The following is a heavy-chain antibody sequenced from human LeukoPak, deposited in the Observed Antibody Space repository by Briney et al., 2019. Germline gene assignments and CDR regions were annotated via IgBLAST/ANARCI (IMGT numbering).Heavy chain of an antibody. CDR1: GGSIRSYY. J-gene: IGHJ6*02. Sequence: PSETLSLTCTVSGGSIRSYYWSWIRQPPGKGLEWIGYTYYSGSTNYNPSLKSRVTISVDTSKNQFSLKLNSVTDTDTAMYYCARTEYDYNNYAYYYGMDVWGQGTTVTVSS. CDR3: ARTEYDYNNYAYYYGMDV. V-gene: IGHV4-59*08. D-gene: IGHD4-11*01. CDR2: TYYSGST.